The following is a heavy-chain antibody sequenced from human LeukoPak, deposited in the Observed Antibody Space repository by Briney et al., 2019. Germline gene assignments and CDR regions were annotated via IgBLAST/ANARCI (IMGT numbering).Heavy chain of an antibody. V-gene: IGHV1-18*01. CDR1: GYTFTSYD. J-gene: IGHJ4*02. CDR2: IGFHNGDI. CDR3: ARGSGVAATHPRPFDY. Sequence: ASVKVSCKASGYTFTSYDINWVRQATGQGLEWMGWIGFHNGDINYAQKFQGRVTMSTDTVTADTSTTTAYMELRSLRSDDTGVYYCARGSGVAATHPRPFDYWGQGTLVTVSS. D-gene: IGHD2-15*01.